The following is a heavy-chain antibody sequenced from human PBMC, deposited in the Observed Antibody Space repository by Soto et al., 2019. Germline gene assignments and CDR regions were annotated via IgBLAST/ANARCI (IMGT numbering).Heavy chain of an antibody. CDR2: IDWDNDK. J-gene: IGHJ6*02. Sequence: SGPTLVNPTQTLTLTCTFSGFSLSTSGMCVSWIRQPPGKALEWLALIDWDNDKYYSTSLKTRLTISKDTSKNQVVLTMTNMDPVDTATYYCARIPLIVGDVYYYYGMDVWGQGTTVTVSS. D-gene: IGHD1-26*01. CDR1: GFSLSTSGMC. CDR3: ARIPLIVGDVYYYYGMDV. V-gene: IGHV2-70*01.